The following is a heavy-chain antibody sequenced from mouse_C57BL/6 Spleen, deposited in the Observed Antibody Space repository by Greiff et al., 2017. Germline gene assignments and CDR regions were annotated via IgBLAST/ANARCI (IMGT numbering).Heavy chain of an antibody. J-gene: IGHJ4*01. D-gene: IGHD1-1*01. CDR2: IDPSDSYT. CDR3: ARATTVVDAMDY. Sequence: QVQLQQPGAELVRPGTSVKLSCKASGYTFTSYWMHWVKQRPGQGLEWIGVIDPSDSYTNYNQKFKGKATLTVDTSSSTAYMQLSSLTSEDSAVYYWARATTVVDAMDYWGQGTSVTVSS. CDR1: GYTFTSYW. V-gene: IGHV1-59*01.